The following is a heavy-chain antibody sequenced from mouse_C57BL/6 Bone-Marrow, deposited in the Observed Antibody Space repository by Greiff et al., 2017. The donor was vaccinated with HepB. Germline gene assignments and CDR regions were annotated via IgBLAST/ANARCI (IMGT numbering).Heavy chain of an antibody. CDR3: ARWGLVGFDY. J-gene: IGHJ2*01. V-gene: IGHV5-16*01. CDR1: GFTFSDYY. D-gene: IGHD3-1*01. Sequence: DVKLVESEGGLVQPGSSMKLSCTASGFTFSDYYMAWVRQVPEKGLEWVANINYDGSSTYYLDSLKSRFIISRDNAKNILYLQMSSLKSEDTATYYCARWGLVGFDYWGQGTTLTVSS. CDR2: INYDGSST.